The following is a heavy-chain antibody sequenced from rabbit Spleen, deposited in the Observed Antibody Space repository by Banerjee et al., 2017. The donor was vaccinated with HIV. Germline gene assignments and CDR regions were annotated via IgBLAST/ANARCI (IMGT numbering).Heavy chain of an antibody. CDR3: ARGTDDGAGLQYLIL. Sequence: QSLEESGGDLVKPGASLTLTCTASGFTLSNNWMCWVRQAPGKGLELIACISSSKGTTWYATWAKGRFTISKTSSTTVTLQMTSLTAADTATYFCARGTDDGAGLQYLILWGPGTLVTVS. D-gene: IGHD4-2*01. CDR1: GFTLSNNW. J-gene: IGHJ4*01. CDR2: ISSSKGTT. V-gene: IGHV1S40*01.